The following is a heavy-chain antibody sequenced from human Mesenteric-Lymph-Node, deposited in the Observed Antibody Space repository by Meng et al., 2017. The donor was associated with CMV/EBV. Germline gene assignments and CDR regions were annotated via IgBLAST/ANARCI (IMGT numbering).Heavy chain of an antibody. CDR3: ARGHDTGYVDP. V-gene: IGHV1-2*02. J-gene: IGHJ5*02. D-gene: IGHD3-16*01. CDR2: INPKNGAT. CDR1: GYIFSDYF. Sequence: ASVKVSCKASGYIFSDYFMHWVRQAPGQGLEYMAWINPKNGATKYAQKFQGRVTMARDTSINTAYMELSRLTSDDTAVYYCARGHDTGYVDPWGQGTLVTVSS.